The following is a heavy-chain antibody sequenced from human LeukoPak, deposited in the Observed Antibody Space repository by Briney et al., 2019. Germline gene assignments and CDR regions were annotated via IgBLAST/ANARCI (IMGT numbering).Heavy chain of an antibody. CDR1: GDSISSGNYY. V-gene: IGHV4-61*02. CDR2: IYTSGNT. J-gene: IGHJ3*02. CDR3: ARDRAGDSFDI. D-gene: IGHD7-27*01. Sequence: PSETLSLTCTVSGDSISSGNYYWTWIRQPAGTGLEWIGRIYTSGNTNYNPSLKSQVTISMGTSKNQFSLNLNSVTAADTAVYYCARDRAGDSFDIWGQGTMVTVSS.